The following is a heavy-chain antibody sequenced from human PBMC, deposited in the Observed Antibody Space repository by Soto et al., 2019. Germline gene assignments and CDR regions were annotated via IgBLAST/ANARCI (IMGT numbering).Heavy chain of an antibody. CDR1: GFTFNSYG. CDR2: ISYDESNK. J-gene: IGHJ4*02. Sequence: GGSLRLSCAASGFTFNSYGMHRVRQAPGKGLEWVAVISYDESNKYYADSVKGRFTISRDSSKNTLYLQMNSLRTEDTAVYYCAKDRGFLEWLSSVFDYWGQGTLVTVSS. V-gene: IGHV3-30*18. D-gene: IGHD3-3*01. CDR3: AKDRGFLEWLSSVFDY.